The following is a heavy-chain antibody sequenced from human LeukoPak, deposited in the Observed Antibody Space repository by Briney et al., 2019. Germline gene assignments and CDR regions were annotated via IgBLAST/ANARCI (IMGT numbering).Heavy chain of an antibody. D-gene: IGHD6-13*01. CDR1: GFTFSNYW. CDR2: INYDGTTT. CDR3: AHISSSWPDY. J-gene: IGHJ4*02. Sequence: GGSLRLSCAASGFTFSNYWMHWVRQAPGKGLVWVSRINYDGTTTGYADSVKGRFTISRDNSKNTLYLKMNSLRAEDTAVYYCAHISSSWPDYWGQGTLVTVSS. V-gene: IGHV3-74*01.